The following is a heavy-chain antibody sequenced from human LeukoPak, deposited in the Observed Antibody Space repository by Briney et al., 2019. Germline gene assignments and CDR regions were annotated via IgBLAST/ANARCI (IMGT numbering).Heavy chain of an antibody. D-gene: IGHD5-24*01. CDR2: IYYSGSA. Sequence: SETLSLTCIVSGGSISSYYWSWIRQPPGKGLEWIGYIYYSGSANYNPSLKSRVTISVDTSKNQFSLKLSSVTAADTAVYYCARQRKYYFDYWGQGTLVTVSS. CDR1: GGSISSYY. CDR3: ARQRKYYFDY. V-gene: IGHV4-59*01. J-gene: IGHJ4*02.